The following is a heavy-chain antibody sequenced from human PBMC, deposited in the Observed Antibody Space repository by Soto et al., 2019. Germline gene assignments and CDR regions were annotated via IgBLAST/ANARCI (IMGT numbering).Heavy chain of an antibody. Sequence: QVQLQESGPGLVKPSETLSLTCTVSGGSMSSYYWSWIRQPPGMGLEWIGYIYYSGTTSYNPSLKSRLTISVDTSKRQFALQLSSVTPADTAVYYCARGGTVLNVFDYWGQGTLVTVSS. CDR2: IYYSGTT. V-gene: IGHV4-59*01. J-gene: IGHJ4*02. CDR3: ARGGTVLNVFDY. CDR1: GGSMSSYY. D-gene: IGHD4-17*01.